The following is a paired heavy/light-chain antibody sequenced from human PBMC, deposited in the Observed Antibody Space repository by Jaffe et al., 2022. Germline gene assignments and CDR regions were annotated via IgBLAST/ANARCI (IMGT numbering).Heavy chain of an antibody. J-gene: IGHJ4*02. D-gene: IGHD6-13*01. CDR1: AFAFNKYA. CDR2: ISPDGGTT. CDR3: VRARRYSSTWAGIDS. V-gene: IGHV3-64*01. Sequence: EVQVVESGGGLVQPGGSLRLSCAASAFAFNKYAMHWVRQAPGKGLEHVSAISPDGGTTYYANSVTGRFTISRDNSKNTLSLQMGSLRTEDMAVYYCVRARRYSSTWAGIDSWGQGTRVTVSS.
Light chain of an antibody. V-gene: IGKV2-28*01. CDR1: QSLLHSNGNNY. Sequence: DIVMTQSPLSLPVTPGEPASISCRSSQSLLHSNGNNYLDWYLQKPGQSPQLLIYVGSNRASGVADRFSGSGSGTDFTLKISRVEAEDVGVYYCMQGLQIPYTFGQGTKLEIK. CDR3: MQGLQIPYT. J-gene: IGKJ2*01. CDR2: VGS.